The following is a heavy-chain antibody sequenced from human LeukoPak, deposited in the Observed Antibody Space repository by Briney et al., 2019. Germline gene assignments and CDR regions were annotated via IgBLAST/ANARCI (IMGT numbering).Heavy chain of an antibody. D-gene: IGHD5-24*01. Sequence: KPSETLSLTCTVSGGSISSYYWSWIRQPPGKGLEWIGYIYYSGSTNYNPSLKSRVTISVDTSKNQFSLKLSSVTAADTAVYYCARGEMATIGTQSFDYWGQGTLVTVSS. J-gene: IGHJ4*02. CDR3: ARGEMATIGTQSFDY. CDR2: IYYSGST. CDR1: GGSISSYY. V-gene: IGHV4-59*08.